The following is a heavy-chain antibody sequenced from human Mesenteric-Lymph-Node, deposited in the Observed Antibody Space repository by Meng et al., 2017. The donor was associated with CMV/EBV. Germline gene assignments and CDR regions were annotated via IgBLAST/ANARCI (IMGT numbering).Heavy chain of an antibody. V-gene: IGHV1-2*02. CDR2: INPNDAGT. D-gene: IGHD2-8*01. CDR1: GYTFTDHY. J-gene: IGHJ5*02. CDR3: AKVPGYCTSMSCLGRLDP. Sequence: ASVKVSCKTSGYTFTDHYINWVRQAPGHGLEWIGWINPNDAGTSYAQNFQDRVTMTRDTSTNTVFMELRRLRSDDTAVYFCAKVPGYCTSMSCLGRLDPWGLGTLVTVSS.